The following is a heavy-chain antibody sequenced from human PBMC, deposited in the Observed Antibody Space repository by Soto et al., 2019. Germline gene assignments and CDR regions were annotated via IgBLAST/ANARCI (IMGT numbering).Heavy chain of an antibody. CDR2: ISSSSSYI. CDR1: GFTFSSYS. Sequence: EVQLVESGGGLVKPGGSPRLSCAASGFTFSSYSMNWVRQAPGKGLEWVSSISSSSSYIYYADSVKGRFTISRDNAKNSLYLQMNSLRAEDTAVYYCARPKWQRGGYYYYYMDVWGKGTTVTVSS. D-gene: IGHD5-12*01. V-gene: IGHV3-21*01. J-gene: IGHJ6*03. CDR3: ARPKWQRGGYYYYYMDV.